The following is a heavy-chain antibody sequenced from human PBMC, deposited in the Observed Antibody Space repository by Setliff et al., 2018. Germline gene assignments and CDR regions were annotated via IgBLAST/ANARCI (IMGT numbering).Heavy chain of an antibody. CDR3: ARDYQGGWFDP. D-gene: IGHD3-10*01. CDR2: ISHSGST. Sequence: ASETLSLTCAVYGGSFNVYFWSWIRQPPGKGLEWIGEISHSGSTNYNPSLKSRVTMSVDTSKTQVSLTLTSVTAADTAVYYCARDYQGGWFDPWGPGTLVTVSS. V-gene: IGHV4-34*01. CDR1: GGSFNVYF. J-gene: IGHJ5*02.